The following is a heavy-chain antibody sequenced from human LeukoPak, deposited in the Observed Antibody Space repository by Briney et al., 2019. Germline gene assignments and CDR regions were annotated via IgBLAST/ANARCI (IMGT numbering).Heavy chain of an antibody. D-gene: IGHD5-18*01. J-gene: IGHJ6*03. CDR1: GYSISSAYY. V-gene: IGHV4-38-2*02. Sequence: KPSETLSLTCSVSGYSISSAYYWGWIRQPPGKGLEWIGYIYYSGSTNYNPSLKSRVTISVDTSKNQFSLKLSSVTAADTAVYYCARTEESGYSYGYFGYYYYMDVWGKGTTVTVSS. CDR2: IYYSGST. CDR3: ARTEESGYSYGYFGYYYYMDV.